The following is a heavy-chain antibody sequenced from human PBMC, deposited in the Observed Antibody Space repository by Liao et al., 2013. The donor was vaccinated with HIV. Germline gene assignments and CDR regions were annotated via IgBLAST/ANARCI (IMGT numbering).Heavy chain of an antibody. Sequence: QLQLQESGPGLVKPSETLSLTCTVSGGSISSSSYYWSWIRQPPGKGLEWIGEINHSGSTNYNPSLKSRVTISVDTSENQFSLKLSAVTAADTAVYYCATRRLWLRSFDYWGQGTLVTVSS. CDR3: ATRRLWLRSFDY. V-gene: IGHV4-39*07. CDR2: INHSGST. J-gene: IGHJ4*02. D-gene: IGHD5-18*01. CDR1: GGSISSSSYY.